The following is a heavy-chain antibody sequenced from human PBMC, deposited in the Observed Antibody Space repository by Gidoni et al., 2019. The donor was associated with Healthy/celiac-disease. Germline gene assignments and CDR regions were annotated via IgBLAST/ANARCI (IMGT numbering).Heavy chain of an antibody. V-gene: IGHV4-39*01. Sequence: QLQLQESGPGLVQPSETLSLTCTVSGGSISSSSYYWGWIRQPPGKGLEWIGSIYYSGSTYYNPSLKSRVTISVDTSKNQFSLKLSSVTAADTAVYYCARLVTTVVTNFDYWGQGTLVTVSS. D-gene: IGHD4-17*01. CDR3: ARLVTTVVTNFDY. CDR2: IYYSGST. CDR1: GGSISSSSYY. J-gene: IGHJ4*02.